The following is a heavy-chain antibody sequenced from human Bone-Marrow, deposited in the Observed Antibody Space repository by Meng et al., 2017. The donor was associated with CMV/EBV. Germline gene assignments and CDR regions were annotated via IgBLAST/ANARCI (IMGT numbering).Heavy chain of an antibody. CDR2: INPNSGGT. J-gene: IGHJ4*02. CDR3: ARAPSTFGGVIVHPPDY. V-gene: IGHV1-2*02. CDR1: GYTFTGYY. Sequence: ASEKVSCKASGYTFTGYYMHWVRQAPGQGLEWMGWINPNSGGTNYAQKFQGRVTMTRDTSISTAYMELSRLRSDDTAVYYCARAPSTFGGVIVHPPDYWGQGTLVTVSS. D-gene: IGHD3-16*02.